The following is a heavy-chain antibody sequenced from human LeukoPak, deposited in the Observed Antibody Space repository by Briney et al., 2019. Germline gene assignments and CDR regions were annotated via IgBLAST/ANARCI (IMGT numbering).Heavy chain of an antibody. Sequence: GSLRLPRSASWLNFCTYALSRVRPAPGEGLEGVSGISNSGDSTYYLDSVKGRFTISRDNSKNTLHLQMSSLRAEDTALYYCVKDRCDRATCPEVWGQGTLVTVSS. CDR2: ISNSGDST. V-gene: IGHV3-23*01. CDR3: VKDRCDRATCPEV. D-gene: IGHD1-14*01. J-gene: IGHJ4*02. CDR1: WLNFCTYA.